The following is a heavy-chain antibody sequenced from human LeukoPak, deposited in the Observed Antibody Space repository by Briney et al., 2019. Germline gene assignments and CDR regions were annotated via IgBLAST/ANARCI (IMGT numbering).Heavy chain of an antibody. D-gene: IGHD3-10*01. J-gene: IGHJ5*01. CDR1: GGSISSSSYY. CDR2: VFRTGST. CDR3: ARRVGFYGSGSLNYFDP. V-gene: IGHV4-39*02. Sequence: SETLSLTCTVSGGSISSSSYYWGWIRQPPGKGLEWIGSVFRTGSTYYSASLKSRVSISVDTTKNHFALKVTSVTAADTAMYFCARRVGFYGSGSLNYFDPWGQGILVSVSS.